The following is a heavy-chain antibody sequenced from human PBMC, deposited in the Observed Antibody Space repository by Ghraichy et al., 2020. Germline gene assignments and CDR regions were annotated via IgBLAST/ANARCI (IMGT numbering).Heavy chain of an antibody. V-gene: IGHV6-1*01. D-gene: IGHD5-24*01. J-gene: IGHJ6*02. CDR3: ARAIQNCDIDV. CDR1: GDSVSSNSAA. Sequence: SQTLSLTCAISGDSVSSNSAAWNWIRQSPSRGLEWLGRTYYRSKWYYDYAVSVKSRITISADTSKNQFSLHLNSVTPEDPAVYYCARAIQNCDIDVWGQGTTVTVSS. CDR2: TYYRSKWYY.